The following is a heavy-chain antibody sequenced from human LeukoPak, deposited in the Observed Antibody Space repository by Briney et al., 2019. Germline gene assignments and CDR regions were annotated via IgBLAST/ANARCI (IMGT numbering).Heavy chain of an antibody. CDR1: GGSISSSSYY. V-gene: IGHV4-39*01. D-gene: IGHD3-16*01. CDR2: IYYGGTT. J-gene: IGHJ4*02. Sequence: SETLSLTCTVSGGSISSSSYYWGWIRQPPGKGLEWIGSIYYGGTTYYNPSLKSRVTISVDTSKNQFSLKLSSVTAADTAVYYCARSRRSIMITFWGQGTLVTVSS. CDR3: ARSRRSIMITF.